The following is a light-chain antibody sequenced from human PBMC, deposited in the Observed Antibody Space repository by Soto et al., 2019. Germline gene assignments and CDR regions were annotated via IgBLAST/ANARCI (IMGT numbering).Light chain of an antibody. V-gene: IGKV3-15*01. CDR3: HQVNDWPRGT. CDR1: QSISSY. CDR2: GAS. Sequence: EIVMTQSPATLSVSPGERATLSCRASQSISSYLAWYQQKPGQAPRLLIYGASTRATDIPARFSGGGSGTEFTLTINSLQSEDVAVYYCHQVNDWPRGTFGQGTTVEVK. J-gene: IGKJ1*01.